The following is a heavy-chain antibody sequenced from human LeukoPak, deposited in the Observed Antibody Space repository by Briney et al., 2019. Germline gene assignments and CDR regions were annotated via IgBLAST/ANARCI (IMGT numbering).Heavy chain of an antibody. V-gene: IGHV3-48*03. J-gene: IGHJ6*04. CDR1: GFTFSSYE. D-gene: IGHD2-2*01. CDR2: ISSSGSTI. CDR3: ARDLARCSSTSCYGYYYYGMDV. Sequence: GGSLRLSCAASGFTFSSYEMNWVRQAPGKGPEWVSYISSSGSTIYYTDSVKGRFTTSRDNAKNSLYLQMNSLRAEDTAVYYCARDLARCSSTSCYGYYYYGMDVWGKGTTVTVSS.